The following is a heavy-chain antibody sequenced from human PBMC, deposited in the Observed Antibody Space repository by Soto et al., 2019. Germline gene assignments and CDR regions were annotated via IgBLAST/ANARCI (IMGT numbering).Heavy chain of an antibody. J-gene: IGHJ6*02. CDR3: ARQGFGPLHGLVDV. Sequence: QVQLQESGPGLVKPSETLSLSCTVSGGSISSYYWSWFRQSPGKRMEWIGYVHHSWGSSYNPSLQGRVAISLATSKSQFSLKVTSVTAPDPAVYYCARQGFGPLHGLVDVWGQGTTVTVSS. D-gene: IGHD3-10*01. CDR1: GGSISSYY. V-gene: IGHV4-59*08. CDR2: VHHSWGS.